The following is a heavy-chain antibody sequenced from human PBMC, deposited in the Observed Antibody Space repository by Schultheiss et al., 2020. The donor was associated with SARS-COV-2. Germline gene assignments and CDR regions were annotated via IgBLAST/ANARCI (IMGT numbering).Heavy chain of an antibody. J-gene: IGHJ3*02. CDR2: IYYSGST. D-gene: IGHD6-19*01. V-gene: IGHV4-39*07. CDR3: ARGGSGWYDAFDI. Sequence: SETLSLTCTVSGGSISSYYWGWIRQPPGKGLEWIGSIYYSGSTYYNPSLKSRVTISVDTSKNQFSLKLSSVTAADTAVYYCARGGSGWYDAFDIWGQGTMVTVSS. CDR1: GGSISSYY.